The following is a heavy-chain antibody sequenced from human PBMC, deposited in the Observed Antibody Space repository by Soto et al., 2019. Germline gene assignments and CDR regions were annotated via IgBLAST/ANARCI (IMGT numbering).Heavy chain of an antibody. D-gene: IGHD2-15*01. J-gene: IGHJ6*02. CDR3: ARDRCSGGSCYWSYYYGMDV. Sequence: QTLSLTCAISGDSVSSNSAAWNWIRQSPSRGLEWLGRTYYRSKWYNDYAVSVKSRITINPDTSKNQFSLQLNSVTPEDTAVYYCARDRCSGGSCYWSYYYGMDVWGQGATVTVSS. CDR2: TYYRSKWYN. CDR1: GDSVSSNSAA. V-gene: IGHV6-1*01.